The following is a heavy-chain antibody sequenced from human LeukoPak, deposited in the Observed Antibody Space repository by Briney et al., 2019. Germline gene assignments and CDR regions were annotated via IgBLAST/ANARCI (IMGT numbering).Heavy chain of an antibody. CDR3: ARDSLGSMEY. CDR2: ISAYNGNT. V-gene: IGHV1-18*01. Sequence: ASVKVSCKTSGYTFTSYAMNWVRQAPGQGLEWMGWISAYNGNTNYAQRPQGRVTMTTDTSTSTAYMELRSLRSDDTAVYYCARDSLGSMEYWGQGTLVTVSS. J-gene: IGHJ4*02. CDR1: GYTFTSYA. D-gene: IGHD3-16*01.